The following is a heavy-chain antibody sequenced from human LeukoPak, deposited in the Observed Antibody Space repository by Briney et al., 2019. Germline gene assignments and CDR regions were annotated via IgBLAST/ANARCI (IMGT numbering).Heavy chain of an antibody. CDR2: ISSGSSYI. V-gene: IGHV3-21*01. D-gene: IGHD1-26*01. J-gene: IGHJ6*03. Sequence: SGGSLRLSCAASGFTFSSYTMNWVRQAPGKGLEWVSIISSGSSYIHYADSVKGRFTISRDNAKNSLYLQMNSLRAEDTAVYYCARDPYSGSYGDSYYYYMDVWGKGITVTISS. CDR3: ARDPYSGSYGDSYYYYMDV. CDR1: GFTFSSYT.